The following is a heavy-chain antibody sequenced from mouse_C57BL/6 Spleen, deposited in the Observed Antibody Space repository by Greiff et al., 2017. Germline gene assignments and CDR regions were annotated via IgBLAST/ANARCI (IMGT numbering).Heavy chain of an antibody. CDR3: ARGSAPDY. J-gene: IGHJ2*01. CDR2: FHPSNGNT. CDR1: GYTFTNYY. V-gene: IGHV1-47*01. Sequence: QVQLQQSVAELVKPGASVKLSCTASGYTFTNYYIQWMKQRPGQSLEWIGKFHPSNGNTKYNPKFKGKATITVDTSSSTVYLQLSRFTSDDSAVYYCARGSAPDYWGQGTTLTVSS. D-gene: IGHD6-1*01.